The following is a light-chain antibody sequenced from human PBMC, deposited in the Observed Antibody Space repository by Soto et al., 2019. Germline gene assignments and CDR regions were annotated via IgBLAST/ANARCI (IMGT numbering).Light chain of an antibody. V-gene: IGKV3-20*01. Sequence: EIVLTQSPGTLSLSPGERATLSCRASQSVSSSYLAWYQQKPGQAPRLLIYGASSRATGIPDRFSGGGSGTDCTLTISRLEPEDFAVYYCQQYGSSPLTFGGGTKVEIK. CDR1: QSVSSSY. CDR2: GAS. CDR3: QQYGSSPLT. J-gene: IGKJ4*01.